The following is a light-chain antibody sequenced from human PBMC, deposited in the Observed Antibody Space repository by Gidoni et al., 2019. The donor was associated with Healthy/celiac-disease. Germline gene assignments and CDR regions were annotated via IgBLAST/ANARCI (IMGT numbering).Light chain of an antibody. CDR1: QSVSSY. Sequence: EIVLTQSPATLSLSPGERATLSCRASQSVSSYLAWYQQKPGQAPRLLIYDASNRATGIPARFSGSGSGTDFTLTICSLEPEDLAVYYCQQRRNWPPWTFGQGTKVKIK. CDR2: DAS. J-gene: IGKJ1*01. V-gene: IGKV3-11*01. CDR3: QQRRNWPPWT.